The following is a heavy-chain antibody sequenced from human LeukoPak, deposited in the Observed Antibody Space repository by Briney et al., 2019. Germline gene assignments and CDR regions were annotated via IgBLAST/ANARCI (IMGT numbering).Heavy chain of an antibody. CDR2: IYSGGST. CDR3: ASGDYGDYFDY. CDR1: GFTVSSNY. Sequence: GGSLRLSCAASGFTVSSNYMSWVRQAPGKGLEWVSVIYSGGSTYYADSVKGRFTISRDNAKNSLYLQMNSLRAEDTAVYYCASGDYGDYFDYWGQGTLVTVSS. J-gene: IGHJ4*02. V-gene: IGHV3-66*01. D-gene: IGHD4-17*01.